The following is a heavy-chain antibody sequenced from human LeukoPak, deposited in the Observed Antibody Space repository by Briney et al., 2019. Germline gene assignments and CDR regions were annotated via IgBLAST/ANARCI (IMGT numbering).Heavy chain of an antibody. D-gene: IGHD1-20*01. CDR2: ISWNSVGI. CDR3: AKEFITGWRGEELDC. V-gene: IGHV3-9*01. CDR1: GFTFDDYA. J-gene: IGHJ4*02. Sequence: PGRSLRLSCAASGFTFDDYAMHWVRQAPGKGLEWVSGISWNSVGIGYADSVKGRFIISRDNARNSLYLQMNSLRVEDTAFYYCAKEFITGWRGEELDCWGQGTLVTVSS.